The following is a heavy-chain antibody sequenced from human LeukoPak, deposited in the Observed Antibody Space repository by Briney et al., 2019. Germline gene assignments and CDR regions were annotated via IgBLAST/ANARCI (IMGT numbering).Heavy chain of an antibody. CDR3: ARHQLGRHWYFDL. J-gene: IGHJ2*01. V-gene: IGHV3-21*01. CDR2: ISSSSSYI. Sequence: GGSLRLSCAASGFTFSSYSMNWVRQAPGKGLEWVSSISSSSSYIYYADSVKGRFTISRDNAKNSLYLQMNSLRAEDTAVYYCARHQLGRHWYFDLWRRGTLVTVSS. CDR1: GFTFSSYS. D-gene: IGHD6-6*01.